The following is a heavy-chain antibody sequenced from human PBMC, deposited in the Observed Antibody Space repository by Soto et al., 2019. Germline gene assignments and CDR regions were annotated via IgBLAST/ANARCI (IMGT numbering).Heavy chain of an antibody. V-gene: IGHV6-1*01. CDR2: TYYRSKWYN. Sequence: SQTLSLTCAISGDSVSSNSAAWNWIRQSPSRGLEWLGRTYYRSKWYNDYAVSVKSRITINPDTSKNQFSLQLNSVTPEDTAVYYRARGFYGGGRGGYYYGTDVRGQGNTVTVSS. CDR1: GDSVSSNSAA. CDR3: ARGFYGGGRGGYYYGTDV. D-gene: IGHD4-17*01. J-gene: IGHJ6*02.